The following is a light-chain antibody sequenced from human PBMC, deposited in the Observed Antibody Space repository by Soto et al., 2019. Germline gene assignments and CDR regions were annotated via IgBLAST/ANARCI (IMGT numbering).Light chain of an antibody. CDR3: SLFSIRRGV. V-gene: IGLV2-18*01. Sequence: QSVLTQPPSVSGSPGQSVTISCTGTSSDVGGYSRVSWYQQPPGTAPKLLIHEVSNRPSGVPDRFSGSKSGNTASLTISGVQGEEEAEYPRSLFSIRRGVFGGGTK. J-gene: IGLJ2*01. CDR2: EVS. CDR1: SSDVGGYSR.